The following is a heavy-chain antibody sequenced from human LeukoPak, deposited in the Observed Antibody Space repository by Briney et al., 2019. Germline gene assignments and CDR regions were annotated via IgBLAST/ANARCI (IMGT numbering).Heavy chain of an antibody. D-gene: IGHD3-22*01. Sequence: SQTLSLTCTVSGGSISSGGYYWSWIRQHPGKGLEWIGYIYYSGSTYYNPSLKSRVTISVDTSKNQFSLKLSSVTAADTAVYYCARDLRNYYDSSGFFDYWGQGTLSPSPQ. V-gene: IGHV4-31*03. CDR2: IYYSGST. CDR1: GGSISSGGYY. J-gene: IGHJ4*02. CDR3: ARDLRNYYDSSGFFDY.